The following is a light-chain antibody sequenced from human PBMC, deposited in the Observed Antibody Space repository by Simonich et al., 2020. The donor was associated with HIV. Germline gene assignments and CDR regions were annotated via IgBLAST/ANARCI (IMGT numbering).Light chain of an antibody. CDR2: GAS. Sequence: EIVLTQSPDTLSLSPGERATLSCRASQSVSSSYLAGFQQKPGQAPRLLIYGASTRATGIPARFSGSGSGTEFTLTISSMQSEDFAVYYCQQYDKWPLFFGQGTKLELK. J-gene: IGKJ2*01. V-gene: IGKV3-15*01. CDR3: QQYDKWPLF. CDR1: QSVSSSY.